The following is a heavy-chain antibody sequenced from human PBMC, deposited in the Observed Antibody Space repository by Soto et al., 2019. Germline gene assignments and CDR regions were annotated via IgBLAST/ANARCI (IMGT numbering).Heavy chain of an antibody. Sequence: EVQLLESGGGLVQPGGSLRLSCAASGFTFRSSAMSWVRQAPGKGLEWVSSISGNDDITYYTDSVKGRFTISRDNSNNNLYLKMNSLRVEDTAVYYCAKMAGFGDPPGGDYWGQGTLVTVSS. CDR2: ISGNDDIT. CDR3: AKMAGFGDPPGGDY. CDR1: GFTFRSSA. V-gene: IGHV3-23*01. D-gene: IGHD3-10*01. J-gene: IGHJ4*02.